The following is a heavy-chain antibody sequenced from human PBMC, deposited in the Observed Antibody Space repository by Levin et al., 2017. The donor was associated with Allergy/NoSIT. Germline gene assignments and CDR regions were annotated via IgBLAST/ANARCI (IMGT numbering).Heavy chain of an antibody. J-gene: IGHJ1*01. Sequence: PGESLKISCAASGFNFDDYAIHWVRQAPGKGLEWVSGISGNSVNVGYVDSVKGRFTIFRDNAKNSLYLQMNSLRTEDTALYYCARGSGTIAEYFQHWGQGTLVTVSS. CDR3: ARGSGTIAEYFQH. D-gene: IGHD1-26*01. CDR2: ISGNSVNV. V-gene: IGHV3-9*01. CDR1: GFNFDDYA.